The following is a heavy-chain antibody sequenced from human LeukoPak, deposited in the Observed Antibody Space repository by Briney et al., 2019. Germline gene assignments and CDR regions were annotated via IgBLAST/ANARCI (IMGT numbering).Heavy chain of an antibody. CDR2: IRYDGSNK. CDR3: ARAAENYGGRFDS. D-gene: IGHD3-16*01. Sequence: GGSLRLSCAASGLMFSSYGMHWVRQAPGKGLEWVAFIRYDGSNKYYADSVKGRFTISRDNSKNTLYLQMNSLRAEDTAVYYCARAAENYGGRFDSWGQGTLVTVSS. V-gene: IGHV3-30*02. J-gene: IGHJ4*02. CDR1: GLMFSSYG.